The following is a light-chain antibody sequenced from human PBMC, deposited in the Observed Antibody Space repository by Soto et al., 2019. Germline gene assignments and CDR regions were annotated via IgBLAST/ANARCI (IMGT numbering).Light chain of an antibody. J-gene: IGKJ1*01. CDR2: GAS. CDR3: QQYNNWPPTWT. Sequence: EIVMTQSPATLSVSPGERATLSCRASQRVSTNLPGYQQKPGQAPSLLIYGASTRATGIPARFSGSGSGTEFTLTISSLQSEDFAVYYCQQYNNWPPTWTFGQGTKVEIK. V-gene: IGKV3-15*01. CDR1: QRVSTN.